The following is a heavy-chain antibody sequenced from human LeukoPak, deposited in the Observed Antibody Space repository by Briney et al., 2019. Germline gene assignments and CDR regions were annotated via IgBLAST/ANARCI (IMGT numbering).Heavy chain of an antibody. CDR1: GFTFSVYA. CDR3: VKDGLAFCGGDCYSYFDY. J-gene: IGHJ4*02. V-gene: IGHV3-64D*06. CDR2: IISNGGST. Sequence: GGSLRLSCSASGFTFSVYAIHWVRQAPGKGLEYVSTIISNGGSTYYADSVKGRFTISRDNSKNTVCLQMSSLRAEDTALYYCVKDGLAFCGGDCYSYFDYWGQGTLVTVSS. D-gene: IGHD2-21*02.